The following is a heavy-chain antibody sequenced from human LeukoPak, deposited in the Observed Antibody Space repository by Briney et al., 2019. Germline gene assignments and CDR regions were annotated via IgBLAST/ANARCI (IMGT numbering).Heavy chain of an antibody. V-gene: IGHV4-38-2*02. CDR3: ARVRTRTDYYGSGRYFDY. CDR1: GYSISSGYY. CDR2: IYHSGST. D-gene: IGHD3-10*01. J-gene: IGHJ4*02. Sequence: PSETLSLTCTVSGYSISSGYYWGWIRQPPGKGLEWIGSIYHSGSTYYNPSLKSRVTISVDTSKNQFSLKLSSVTAADTAVCYCARVRTRTDYYGSGRYFDYWGQGTLVTVSS.